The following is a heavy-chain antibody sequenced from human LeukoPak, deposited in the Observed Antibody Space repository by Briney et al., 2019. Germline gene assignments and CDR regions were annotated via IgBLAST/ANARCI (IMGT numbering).Heavy chain of an antibody. D-gene: IGHD4-23*01. J-gene: IGHJ4*02. Sequence: GGSLRLSCAASGFSFSSYTMNWVRQAPGKGLEWVSSISISSSSIYYADSVKGRFTISRDNAKNSLYLQMNSLRAEDTAVYYCAKDFFGGNSHRWGQGTLVTVSS. CDR3: AKDFFGGNSHR. CDR2: ISISSSSI. V-gene: IGHV3-21*01. CDR1: GFSFSSYT.